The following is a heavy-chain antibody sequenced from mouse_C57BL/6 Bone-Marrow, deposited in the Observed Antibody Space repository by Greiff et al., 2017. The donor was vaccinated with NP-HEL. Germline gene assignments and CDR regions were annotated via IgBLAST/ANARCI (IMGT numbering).Heavy chain of an antibody. CDR1: GYTFTSYW. Sequence: QVQLQQPGAELVKPGASVKLSCKASGYTFTSYWMHWVAPRPGQGLEWIGMIHPNSGSTNYNEKFKSKATLTVDKSSNTAYMQHSSLTSEGSAVYYCAKGGPFAYWGQGTLVTVSA. J-gene: IGHJ3*01. V-gene: IGHV1-64*01. CDR3: AKGGPFAY. CDR2: IHPNSGST.